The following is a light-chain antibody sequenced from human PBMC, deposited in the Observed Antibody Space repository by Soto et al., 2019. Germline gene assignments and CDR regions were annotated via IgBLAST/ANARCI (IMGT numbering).Light chain of an antibody. Sequence: DIVMTQSPLSLPVTPGEAASISCRSSQSLLHKNGNNYFNWYLQKPGQSPQLLIYMGSNRASGVPHRFRGSRSGTYLTLIISRVQAEDAVVYYCMQALKTPRKFGQGTKX. CDR2: MGS. J-gene: IGKJ1*01. CDR1: QSLLHKNGNNY. V-gene: IGKV2-28*01. CDR3: MQALKTPRK.